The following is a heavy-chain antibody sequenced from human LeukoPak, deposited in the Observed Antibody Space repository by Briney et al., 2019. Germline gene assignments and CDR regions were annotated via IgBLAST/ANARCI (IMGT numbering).Heavy chain of an antibody. CDR1: GGSFSGYY. CDR3: ARFSYQLLRNVFDM. Sequence: SETLSLTCAVYGGSFSGYYWSWIRQPPGKGLEWIGEINHSGTTSYNPSLKSRVTISVDMSKNHFSLNLTSVTAADTAVYYCARFSYQLLRNVFDMWGQRTMVTVSS. V-gene: IGHV4-34*01. CDR2: INHSGTT. J-gene: IGHJ3*02. D-gene: IGHD2-2*01.